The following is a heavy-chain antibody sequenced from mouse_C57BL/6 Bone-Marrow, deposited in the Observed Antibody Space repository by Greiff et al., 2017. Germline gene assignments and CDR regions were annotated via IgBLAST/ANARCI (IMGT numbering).Heavy chain of an antibody. Sequence: EVNVVESGGGLVKPGGSLKLSCAASGFTFSDYGMHWVRQAPEKGLEWVAYISSGSSTIYYADTVKGRFTISRDNAKNTLFLQMTSLRSEDTAMYYCARLTTVVAMDYWGQGTSVTVSS. V-gene: IGHV5-17*01. D-gene: IGHD1-1*01. CDR1: GFTFSDYG. CDR3: ARLTTVVAMDY. CDR2: ISSGSSTI. J-gene: IGHJ4*01.